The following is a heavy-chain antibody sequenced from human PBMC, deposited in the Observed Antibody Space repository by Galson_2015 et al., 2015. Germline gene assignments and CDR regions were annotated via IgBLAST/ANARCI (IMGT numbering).Heavy chain of an antibody. Sequence: SETLSLTCAVYGGSFSGSYWSWIRQPPGKGLEWIGEINHSGSTNYNPSLKSRVTISVDTSKNQFSLKLSSVTAADTAVYYCARVSTPHYYDSSGYYYLFDYWGQGTLVTVSS. D-gene: IGHD3-22*01. CDR3: ARVSTPHYYDSSGYYYLFDY. V-gene: IGHV4-34*01. J-gene: IGHJ4*02. CDR2: INHSGST. CDR1: GGSFSGSY.